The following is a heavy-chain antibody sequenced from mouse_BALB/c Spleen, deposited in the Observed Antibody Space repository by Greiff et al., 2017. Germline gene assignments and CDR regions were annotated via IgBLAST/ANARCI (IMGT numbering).Heavy chain of an antibody. Sequence: QVQLQQPGAELVKPGASVKLSCKASGYTFTSYWMHWVKQRPGQGLEWIGEINPSNGRTNYNEKFKSKATLTVDKSSSTAYMQLSSLTSEDSAVYYCARGPNWEAYWSQGTLVTVSA. D-gene: IGHD4-1*01. CDR3: ARGPNWEAY. J-gene: IGHJ3*01. V-gene: IGHV1S81*02. CDR1: GYTFTSYW. CDR2: INPSNGRT.